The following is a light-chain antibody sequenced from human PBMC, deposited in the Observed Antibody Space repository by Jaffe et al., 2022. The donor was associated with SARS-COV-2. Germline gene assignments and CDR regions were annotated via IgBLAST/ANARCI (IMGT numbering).Light chain of an antibody. CDR3: TSYISSSTLDV. Sequence: QSALTQPASVSGSPGQSITISCAGTSGDIGGHNFVSWYQQHPGKAPKLLIHDVNTRPSGVSDRFSGSKSGNTASLTISGLQAEDEANYYCTSYISSSTLDVFGTGTKVTVL. V-gene: IGLV2-14*03. CDR1: SGDIGGHNF. CDR2: DVN. J-gene: IGLJ1*01.